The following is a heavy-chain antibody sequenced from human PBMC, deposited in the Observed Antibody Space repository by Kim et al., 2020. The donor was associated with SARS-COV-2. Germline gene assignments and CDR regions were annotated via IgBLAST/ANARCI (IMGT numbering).Heavy chain of an antibody. CDR2: TYYRSQWYN. Sequence: SQTLSLTCAISGDRVSSNSAAWNWIRQSPSRGLEWLGRTYYRSQWYNDSAISVKSRITINPDTSKNEFSLQVNSVTPEDSAVYYCARDGDNTGRFDYWGQGTLVTVSS. V-gene: IGHV6-1*01. D-gene: IGHD2-21*02. J-gene: IGHJ4*02. CDR1: GDRVSSNSAA. CDR3: ARDGDNTGRFDY.